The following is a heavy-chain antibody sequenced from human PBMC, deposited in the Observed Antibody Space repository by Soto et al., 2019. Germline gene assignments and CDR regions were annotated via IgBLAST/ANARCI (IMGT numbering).Heavy chain of an antibody. CDR3: ARDSRSGYYLEY. CDR1: GDSISSGGYS. Sequence: QLQLQESGSGLVKPSQTLSLTCDVSGDSISSGGYSWNWIRQPPGKGLEWIGYIYHSGGTDYNPSLKRRVTITVDSSNNKFSLKLNSVTAADTAVYYCARDSRSGYYLEYWGQGTLVTVSS. V-gene: IGHV4-30-2*01. J-gene: IGHJ4*02. D-gene: IGHD3-22*01. CDR2: IYHSGGT.